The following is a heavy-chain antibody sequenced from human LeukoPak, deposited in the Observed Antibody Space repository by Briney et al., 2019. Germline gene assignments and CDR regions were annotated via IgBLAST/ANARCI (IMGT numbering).Heavy chain of an antibody. Sequence: PGRSLRLSCAASGLTFDDYAMHWVREPPGKGLEGVTGLPWRSGSKRYADAVRGRFTIPRDNAKHSLYLHMNSLRDEDMALYYCAKDGAFGNNLRSDFWSGKASYIDYWGQGTLVTVSS. CDR1: GLTFDDYA. CDR2: LPWRSGSK. CDR3: AKDGAFGNNLRSDFWSGKASYIDY. D-gene: IGHD3-3*01. V-gene: IGHV3-9*03. J-gene: IGHJ4*02.